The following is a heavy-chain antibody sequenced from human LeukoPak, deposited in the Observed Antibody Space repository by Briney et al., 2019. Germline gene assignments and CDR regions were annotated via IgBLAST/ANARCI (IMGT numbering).Heavy chain of an antibody. Sequence: SETLSLTCAVSGGSISSGGYSWSWIRQPPGKGLEWIGYIYYSGSTYYNPSLKSRVTISVDTSKNQFSLKLSSVTAADTAVYYCARILGVLSFEWGPIDYWGQGTLVTVSS. CDR3: ARILGVLSFEWGPIDY. CDR1: GGSISSGGYS. J-gene: IGHJ4*02. V-gene: IGHV4-30-4*07. D-gene: IGHD2/OR15-2a*01. CDR2: IYYSGST.